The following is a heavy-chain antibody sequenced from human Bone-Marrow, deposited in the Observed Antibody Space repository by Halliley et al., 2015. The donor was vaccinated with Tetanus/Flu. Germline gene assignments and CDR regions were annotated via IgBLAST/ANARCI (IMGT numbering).Heavy chain of an antibody. CDR3: AGVGFHLSPYWYFAL. J-gene: IGHJ2*01. CDR1: GFTFGDYA. Sequence: SLRLSCTASGFTFGDYAMSWVRQAPGKGLEWVGFIRSKTYGGTAEYAASVKGRFTISRDDSKSIAFLRMDSLKTEDTDVYYCAGVGFHLSPYWYFALWGPGPLVAVSP. CDR2: IRSKTYGGTA. V-gene: IGHV3-49*04. D-gene: IGHD3-10*01.